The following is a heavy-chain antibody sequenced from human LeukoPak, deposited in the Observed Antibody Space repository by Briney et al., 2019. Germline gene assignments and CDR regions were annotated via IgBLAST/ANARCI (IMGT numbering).Heavy chain of an antibody. D-gene: IGHD6-19*01. CDR2: ISSNGGST. V-gene: IGHV3-64D*06. Sequence: QPGGSLRLSCSASGFTFSSYAMHWVRQAPGKGLEDVSAISSNGGSTYYADSVKGRFTISRDNSKNTLYLQMSSLRAEDTAVYYCEIGIAVAAFDYWGQGTLVTVSS. CDR3: EIGIAVAAFDY. J-gene: IGHJ4*02. CDR1: GFTFSSYA.